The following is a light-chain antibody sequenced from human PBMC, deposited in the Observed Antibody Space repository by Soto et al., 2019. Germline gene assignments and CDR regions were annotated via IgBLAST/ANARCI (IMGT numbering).Light chain of an antibody. V-gene: IGLV2-8*01. CDR1: SSDVGGYNY. CDR3: SSYAGSSTWV. Sequence: QSVPTQPPSASGSPGQSATISCTGTSSDVGGYNYVSWYQQYPGKAPKLMIYEVSKRPSGVPDRFSGSKSGNTASLTVSGVPAEDEADYYCSSYAGSSTWVFGGGTKLTVL. CDR2: EVS. J-gene: IGLJ3*02.